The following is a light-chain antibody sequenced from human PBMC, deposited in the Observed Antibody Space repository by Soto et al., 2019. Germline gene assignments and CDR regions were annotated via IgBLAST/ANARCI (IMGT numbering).Light chain of an antibody. J-gene: IGLJ1*01. Sequence: QSALTQPRSVSGSPGQSVTISCTGTSSDVGGYNYVSWYQHHPGKAPKLMIYDVDKRPSGVPGRFSGSKSGNTASLTISGLQAEDEADYYCVSYAGSYPFVFGTGTKVTVL. CDR3: VSYAGSYPFV. CDR2: DVD. CDR1: SSDVGGYNY. V-gene: IGLV2-11*01.